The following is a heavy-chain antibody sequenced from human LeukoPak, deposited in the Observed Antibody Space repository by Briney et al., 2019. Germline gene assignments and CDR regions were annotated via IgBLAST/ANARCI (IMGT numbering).Heavy chain of an antibody. CDR2: ISYDGSNK. CDR3: ANSRYASLTIQYYFDY. CDR1: GFIFSNYA. Sequence: GGSLRLSCAASGFIFSNYAMSWVRQAPGKGLEWVAVISYDGSNKYYADSVKGRFTISRDNSKNTLYLQMNSLRAEDTAVYYCANSRYASLTIQYYFDYWGQGTLVTVSS. D-gene: IGHD2-8*01. J-gene: IGHJ4*02. V-gene: IGHV3-30*18.